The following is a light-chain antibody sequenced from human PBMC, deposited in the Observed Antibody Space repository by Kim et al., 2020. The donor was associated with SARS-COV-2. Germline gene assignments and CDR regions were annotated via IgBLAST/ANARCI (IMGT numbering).Light chain of an antibody. Sequence: SGSVGDRVTITCRESQSISSYLNWYQQKPGKAPKLLIYAASSLQSGVPSRFSGSGSRTDFTLTISSLQPEDVATYYCQQSYSTPYTFGQGTKLEIK. CDR3: QQSYSTPYT. J-gene: IGKJ2*01. V-gene: IGKV1-39*01. CDR1: QSISSY. CDR2: AAS.